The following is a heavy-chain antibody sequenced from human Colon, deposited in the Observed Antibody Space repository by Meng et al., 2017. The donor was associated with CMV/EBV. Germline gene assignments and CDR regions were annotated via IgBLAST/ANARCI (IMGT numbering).Heavy chain of an antibody. CDR3: ARVRLPGAYHDSDGSPIKNWFDP. D-gene: IGHD3-22*01. J-gene: IGHJ5*02. CDR2: ISSSSDI. V-gene: IGHV3-21*06. Sequence: GGSLKISCAASGFSFRSYGMSWLRQAPGRGLEWVSFISSSSDISYADSVKGRFTILRDSAQNLLYLEMIGLRAEDTAVYYCARVRLPGAYHDSDGSPIKNWFDPWGQGTLVTVSS. CDR1: GFSFRSYG.